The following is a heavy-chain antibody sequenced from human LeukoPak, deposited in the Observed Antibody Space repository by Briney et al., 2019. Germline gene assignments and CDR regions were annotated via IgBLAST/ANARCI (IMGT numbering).Heavy chain of an antibody. J-gene: IGHJ4*02. CDR1: GGSVSSGSYY. D-gene: IGHD6-13*01. CDR3: ARSTSSWLFEY. V-gene: IGHV4-61*01. Sequence: SKTLSLTCTVSGGSVSSGSYYWSWIRQPPGKRLEWLGYIFFSGGTTYNPSLKSRLTISVGTSKNQFSLRLSSVTAADTAVYYCARSTSSWLFEYWGQGTLVTVSS. CDR2: IFFSGGT.